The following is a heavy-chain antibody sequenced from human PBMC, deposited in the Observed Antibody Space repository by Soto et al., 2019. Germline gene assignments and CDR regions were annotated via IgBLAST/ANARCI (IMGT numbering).Heavy chain of an antibody. CDR1: GGSFNSYS. V-gene: IGHV4-34*01. CDR3: ARGTREGWYFDL. J-gene: IGHJ2*01. Sequence: QVQLQQWGAGLLKPSETLSLTCAVYGGSFNSYSWNWVRQPPGRGLEWIGEINHSGSINYYPSLKRRDSISVYTSKNQFSLKLSSVTAADTAVYYCARGTREGWYFDLWGRGTLVTVSS. CDR2: INHSGSI.